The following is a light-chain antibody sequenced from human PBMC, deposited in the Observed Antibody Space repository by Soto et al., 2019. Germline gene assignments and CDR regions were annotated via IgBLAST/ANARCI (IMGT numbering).Light chain of an antibody. CDR1: SSNIGTNY. V-gene: IGLV1-47*01. J-gene: IGLJ2*01. Sequence: QSVLTQPPSASGTPGQRVTISCSGSSSNIGTNYVYWYQQLPGMAPKLLIYRSDQRPSGGPDRLSGSKSGTSASLAISGLRSEDEADYYCATWDDTLSRVVFGGGTQLTVL. CDR2: RSD. CDR3: ATWDDTLSRVV.